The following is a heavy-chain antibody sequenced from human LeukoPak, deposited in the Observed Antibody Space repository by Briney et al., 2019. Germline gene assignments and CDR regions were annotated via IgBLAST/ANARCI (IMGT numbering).Heavy chain of an antibody. CDR1: GFTVSDNY. Sequence: GGSLRLSCAASGFTVSDNYMSWVRQAPGKGLEWVSLIYSAGSTYYADSVTGRFTISRDNSKNTLFLQMNSLRAEDTAVYYCTRRGDGGRSFDYWGQGTLVTVSS. CDR3: TRRGDGGRSFDY. J-gene: IGHJ4*02. V-gene: IGHV3-53*01. CDR2: IYSAGST. D-gene: IGHD4-23*01.